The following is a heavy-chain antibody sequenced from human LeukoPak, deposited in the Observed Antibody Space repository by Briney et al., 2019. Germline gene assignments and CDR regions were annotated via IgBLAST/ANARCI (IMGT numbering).Heavy chain of an antibody. CDR1: GLTFGSHW. CDR3: ARNDDVFDI. V-gene: IGHV3-7*01. D-gene: IGHD1-1*01. Sequence: GGSLRLSCVASGLTFGSHWMSWVRQAPGKGLEWVANIKQDASVKQYVDSVKGRFTISRDNAKNSLYLQMNSLRAEDTAVYYCARNDDVFDIWGQGTMGTVSS. J-gene: IGHJ3*02. CDR2: IKQDASVK.